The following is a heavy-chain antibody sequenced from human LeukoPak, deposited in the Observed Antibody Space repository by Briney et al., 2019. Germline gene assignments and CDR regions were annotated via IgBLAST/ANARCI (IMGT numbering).Heavy chain of an antibody. J-gene: IGHJ6*03. V-gene: IGHV3-48*04. CDR2: ISSSSSTI. CDR1: GFTFSSYS. CDR3: AKGDGYNLYYYYYMDV. D-gene: IGHD5-24*01. Sequence: GGSLRLSCAASGFTFSSYSMTWVRQAPGKGLEWVSYISSSSSTIYYADSVKGRFTISRDNAKNSLYLQMNSLRAEDTAVYYCAKGDGYNLYYYYYMDVWGKGTTVTVSS.